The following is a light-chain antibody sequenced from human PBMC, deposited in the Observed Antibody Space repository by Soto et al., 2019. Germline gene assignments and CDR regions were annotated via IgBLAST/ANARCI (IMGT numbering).Light chain of an antibody. V-gene: IGKV3-11*01. J-gene: IGKJ2*01. CDR3: LQRSHWPRT. Sequence: EIVLTQSPATLSLSPGERATLSCRASQRVSNNLAWYQQRPGQAPRLLIYDASSRATAIPDRFSGSGSGTDFTLTISSLEPEDFAVYYCLQRSHWPRTFGQGTKLEIK. CDR1: QRVSNN. CDR2: DAS.